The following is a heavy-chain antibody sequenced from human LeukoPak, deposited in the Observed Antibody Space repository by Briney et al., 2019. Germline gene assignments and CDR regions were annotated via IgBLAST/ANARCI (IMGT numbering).Heavy chain of an antibody. J-gene: IGHJ5*02. CDR2: IYYSGST. V-gene: IGHV4-59*01. CDR3: ARGDCGGDCYSPSWFDP. D-gene: IGHD2-21*02. CDR1: GGSISSCY. Sequence: SETLSLTCTVSGGSISSCYWSWIRQPPGKGLEWIGYIYYSGSTNYNPSLKSRVTISVDTSKNQFSLKLSSVTAADTAVYYCARGDCGGDCYSPSWFDPWGQGTLVTVSS.